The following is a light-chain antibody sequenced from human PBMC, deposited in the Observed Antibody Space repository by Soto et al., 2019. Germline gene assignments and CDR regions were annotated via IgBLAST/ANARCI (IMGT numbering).Light chain of an antibody. CDR3: CSYARSNILI. Sequence: QSALTQPRSVSGSPGQSVTISCTGTSSDVGAYNYVSWYQRHPGKAPKLIISDVSKRPSGVPDRFSGSKSGNTASLTISALQADDEAYYDCCSYARSNILIFGGGTKLTVL. CDR1: SSDVGAYNY. V-gene: IGLV2-11*01. J-gene: IGLJ2*01. CDR2: DVS.